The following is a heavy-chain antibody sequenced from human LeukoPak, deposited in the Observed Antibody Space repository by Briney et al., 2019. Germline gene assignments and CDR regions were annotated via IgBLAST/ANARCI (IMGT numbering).Heavy chain of an antibody. Sequence: GGSLRLSCAASGFTFSRYWMSWVRQAPGKGLEWVANIKQDGSEKYYVDSVKGRFTISRDNAKNSLYLQMNSLRAEDTAVYYCARVGLIAQFDPWGQGTLVTVSS. V-gene: IGHV3-7*01. CDR2: IKQDGSEK. J-gene: IGHJ5*02. D-gene: IGHD3-16*01. CDR1: GFTFSRYW. CDR3: ARVGLIAQFDP.